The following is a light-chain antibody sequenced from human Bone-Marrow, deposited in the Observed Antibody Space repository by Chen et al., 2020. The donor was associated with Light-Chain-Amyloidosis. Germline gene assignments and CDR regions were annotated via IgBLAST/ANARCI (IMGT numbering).Light chain of an antibody. CDR3: QSADSGTSYRAVV. CDR1: ALSKQY. V-gene: IGLV3-25*03. Sequence: SYELTQPPSVSVSPGQTARITCPGDALSKQYAYWYQQKPGQAPVLVIYKDSERPSGIPERFSGSSSGKIVTLTISGVQAEDEADYHCQSADSGTSYRAVVFGGGTKLTVL. J-gene: IGLJ2*01. CDR2: KDS.